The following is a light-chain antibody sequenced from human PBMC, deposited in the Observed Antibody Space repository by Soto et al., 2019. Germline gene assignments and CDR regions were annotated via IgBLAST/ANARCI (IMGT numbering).Light chain of an antibody. CDR3: SSYAGTNNVI. J-gene: IGLJ2*01. CDR1: SSDVGTYNY. Sequence: QSALTQPPSASGSPGQSVTISCTGTSSDVGTYNYVSWYQQHPGKAPKVMIYDVSKRPSGVPDRFSGSKSGNTASLTVSGLQAEDEANYYCSSYAGTNNVIFGGGTQLTVL. CDR2: DVS. V-gene: IGLV2-8*01.